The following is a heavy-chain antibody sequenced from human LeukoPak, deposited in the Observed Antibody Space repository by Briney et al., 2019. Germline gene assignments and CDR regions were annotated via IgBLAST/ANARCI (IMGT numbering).Heavy chain of an antibody. D-gene: IGHD4-17*01. V-gene: IGHV4-34*01. CDR3: ARGPYGDYVGYFDY. Sequence: SETLSLTCAVYGGSFSGYYWTWIRQPPGKGLGWIGEINHSGSTNYNPSLKSRVTISVDTSKNQFSLKLSSVTVADTAVYFCARGPYGDYVGYFDYWGQGTLVTVSS. CDR1: GGSFSGYY. CDR2: INHSGST. J-gene: IGHJ4*02.